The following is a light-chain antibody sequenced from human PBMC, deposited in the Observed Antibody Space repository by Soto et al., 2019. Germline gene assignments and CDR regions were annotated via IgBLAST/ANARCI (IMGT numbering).Light chain of an antibody. Sequence: EIVLTQSPGTLSLSPGERATLSCRASQSLNNNYLAWYQQKSGQAPRLLIYGASSRATGIPDRFSGRGSGTDFTLTIYRLEPEDFAVFYCQQYVSSPYTFGQGTKLEIK. CDR3: QQYVSSPYT. J-gene: IGKJ2*01. V-gene: IGKV3-20*01. CDR1: QSLNNNY. CDR2: GAS.